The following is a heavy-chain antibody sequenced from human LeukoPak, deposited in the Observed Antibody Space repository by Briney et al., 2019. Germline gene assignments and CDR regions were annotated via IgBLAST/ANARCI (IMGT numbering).Heavy chain of an antibody. V-gene: IGHV3-74*01. CDR3: ARGAEGHNYGELDS. D-gene: IGHD5-18*01. CDR2: IHYDGTYT. J-gene: IGHJ5*01. CDR1: GFTFSTYW. Sequence: GGSLRLSCAASGFTFSTYWMHWVRQIPGKGPVWLSRIHYDGTYTTYVDSVRGRFTISRDNTKSTPYLQMNSLRADDTAVYYCARGAEGHNYGELDSWGQGTLVTVSS.